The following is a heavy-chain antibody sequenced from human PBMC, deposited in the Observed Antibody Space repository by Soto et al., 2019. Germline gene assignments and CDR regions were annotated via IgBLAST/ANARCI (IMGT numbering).Heavy chain of an antibody. J-gene: IGHJ4*02. CDR1: GFTFSDYS. Sequence: GGSLRLSCAASGFTFSDYSMSWVRQTPERGLEWVSTLTRGGTSYYADSVQGRFTVPRDNSKNTVSLQMHSLRAEDTALYYCTKRATTVPTPGNYFDSWGQGTLVTVSS. V-gene: IGHV3-23*01. CDR2: LTRGGTS. D-gene: IGHD1-1*01. CDR3: TKRATTVPTPGNYFDS.